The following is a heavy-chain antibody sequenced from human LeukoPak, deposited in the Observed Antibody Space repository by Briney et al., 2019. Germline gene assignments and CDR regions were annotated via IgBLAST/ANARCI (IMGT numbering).Heavy chain of an antibody. V-gene: IGHV4-34*01. CDR3: ARRGSYDSSGYRLDY. J-gene: IGHJ4*02. Sequence: SETLSLTCAVYGGSFSGYYWSWIRQPPGKGPEWIGEINHSGSTNYNPSLKSRVTISVDTSKNQFSLKLSSVTAADTAVYYCARRGSYDSSGYRLDYWGQGTLVTVSS. CDR2: INHSGST. CDR1: GGSFSGYY. D-gene: IGHD3-22*01.